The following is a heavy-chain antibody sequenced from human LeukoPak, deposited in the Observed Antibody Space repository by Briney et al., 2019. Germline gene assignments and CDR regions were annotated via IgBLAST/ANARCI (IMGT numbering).Heavy chain of an antibody. Sequence: GGSLRLSCAASGFSFSTYWMSWVRQAPGKGLEWVANIKQDGSEKYYMDSVKGRFTISRDNAKNSLYLQMNSLRAEDTAVYYCAREQYSGYDDYWGQGTLVTVSS. CDR1: GFSFSTYW. CDR2: IKQDGSEK. D-gene: IGHD5-12*01. V-gene: IGHV3-7*01. J-gene: IGHJ4*02. CDR3: AREQYSGYDDY.